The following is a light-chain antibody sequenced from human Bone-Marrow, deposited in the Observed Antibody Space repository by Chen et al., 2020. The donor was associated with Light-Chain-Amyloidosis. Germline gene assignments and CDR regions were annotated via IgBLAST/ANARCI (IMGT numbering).Light chain of an antibody. CDR3: QSADSSGTYVVM. CDR1: DLPTKY. J-gene: IGLJ3*02. V-gene: IGLV3-25*03. CDR2: RDT. Sequence: SYELTQPPSVSVAPGQTARITCSGDDLPTKYAYWYQQKPGQAPVLVIHRDTERPSGISERFSGSSSGTTATLTISGVQAEDEADYHCQSADSSGTYVVMFGGGTKLPVL.